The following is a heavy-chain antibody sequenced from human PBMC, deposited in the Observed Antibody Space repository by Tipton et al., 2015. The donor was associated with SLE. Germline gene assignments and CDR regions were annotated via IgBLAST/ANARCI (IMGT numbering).Heavy chain of an antibody. CDR1: GYSFTSHW. V-gene: IGHV5-51*03. D-gene: IGHD2-15*01. Sequence: QLVQSGGEVKKPGESLKISCQGSGYSFTSHWIGWVRQMPGKGLEWMGIINPSDSDSRYSPSFQGQVTFSADKSTNTAYLQWNSLKVSDTAMYYCARTWGEGYFDPWGQGTLVTVSS. CDR3: ARTWGEGYFDP. CDR2: INPSDSDS. J-gene: IGHJ5*02.